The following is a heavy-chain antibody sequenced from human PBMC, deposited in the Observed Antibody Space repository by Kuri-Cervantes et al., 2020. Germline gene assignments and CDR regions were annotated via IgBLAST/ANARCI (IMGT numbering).Heavy chain of an antibody. CDR3: TRGLAPDEGYFDV. CDR1: GFTVSRNY. CDR2: IFVEGTR. D-gene: IGHD5-24*01. J-gene: IGHJ2*01. Sequence: GESLKISCAASGFTVSRNYLSWVRQAPGKGLEWVSSIFVEGTRSYAESVKGRFTISRDNSKNTVYLQMDNLRPEDTAIFYCTRGLAPDEGYFDVWGPGTLVTVSS. V-gene: IGHV3-66*02.